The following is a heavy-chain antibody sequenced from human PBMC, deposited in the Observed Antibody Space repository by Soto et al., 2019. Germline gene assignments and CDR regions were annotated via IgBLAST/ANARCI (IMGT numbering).Heavy chain of an antibody. J-gene: IGHJ4*02. Sequence: GGSLRLSCAASGFTFSSYSMNWVRQAPGKGLEWVSYISSSSSTIYYADSVKGRFTISRDNAKNSLYLQMNSLRAEDTAVYYCARESVFYYYGSGSYFDPNPFDYWGQGTLVTVSS. CDR3: ARESVFYYYGSGSYFDPNPFDY. CDR2: ISSSSSTI. V-gene: IGHV3-48*01. D-gene: IGHD3-10*01. CDR1: GFTFSSYS.